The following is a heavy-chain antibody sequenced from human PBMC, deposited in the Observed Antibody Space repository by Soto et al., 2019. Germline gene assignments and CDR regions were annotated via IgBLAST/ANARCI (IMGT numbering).Heavy chain of an antibody. V-gene: IGHV3-23*01. J-gene: IGHJ4*02. CDR1: GFTFSSHA. D-gene: IGHD1-26*01. CDR2: ISGSGGST. Sequence: EVQLLESGGGLVQPGGSLRLSCAVSGFTFSSHAMSWVRQAPGKGLEWVSVISGSGGSTYYADSVKGRFTISRDNSRNTLYLQLNSLSAEDTAVYDCGSLFRGGTNGFAYWGQGTMVTVSS. CDR3: GSLFRGGTNGFAY.